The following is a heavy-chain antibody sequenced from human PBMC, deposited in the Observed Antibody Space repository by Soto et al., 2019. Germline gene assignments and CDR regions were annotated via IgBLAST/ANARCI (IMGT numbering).Heavy chain of an antibody. CDR3: ARDALGVCSSPSCHVYYGMDV. J-gene: IGHJ6*02. CDR1: GFIFSNYG. D-gene: IGHD2-2*01. Sequence: PGGSLRLSCVPSGFIFSNYGLHWVRQAPGKGLEWVAVFWSDGGNKYYADSVKGRFTISRDNSKNTLYLAMNSLRVEDTALYCCARDALGVCSSPSCHVYYGMDVWGQGTTVTVSS. V-gene: IGHV3-33*01. CDR2: FWSDGGNK.